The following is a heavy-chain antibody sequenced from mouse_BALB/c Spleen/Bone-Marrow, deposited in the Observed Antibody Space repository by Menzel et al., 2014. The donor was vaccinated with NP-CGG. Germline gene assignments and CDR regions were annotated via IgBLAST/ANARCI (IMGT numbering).Heavy chain of an antibody. Sequence: QVHVKQSGGELMKPGASVKISCKASGYIFSNYWIEWVRQRPGHGLEWIGEILPGSGSSRHIEKFKGKATFSADISSNTAYMQLSSLTSEDSAVYYCTRGGYYGNWYFDVWGAGTTVTVSS. CDR1: GYIFSNYW. V-gene: IGHV1-9*01. J-gene: IGHJ1*01. D-gene: IGHD2-1*01. CDR2: ILPGSGSS. CDR3: TRGGYYGNWYFDV.